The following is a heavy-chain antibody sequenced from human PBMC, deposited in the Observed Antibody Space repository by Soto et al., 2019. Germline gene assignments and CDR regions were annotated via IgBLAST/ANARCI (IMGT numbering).Heavy chain of an antibody. CDR1: GGTSTRYA. D-gene: IGHD3-3*01. CDR3: NRGSEYDFWSGYL. CDR2: IVPMFGTS. Sequence: QERLVQSGADVRKPGSSVKVSCKVTGGTSTRYAINWVRQAPGQGLEWMGGIVPMFGTSKYAQKFQGRVTITADTSTNIAYMELRSLRSEDTAVYYCNRGSEYDFWSGYLWGQGTLVSVSS. V-gene: IGHV1-69*06. J-gene: IGHJ4*02.